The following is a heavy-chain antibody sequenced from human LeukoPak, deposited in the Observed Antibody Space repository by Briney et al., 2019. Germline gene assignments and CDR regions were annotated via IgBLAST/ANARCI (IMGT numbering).Heavy chain of an antibody. CDR3: ARLTTVGCSGASCYVDY. Sequence: PSETLSLTCTVSGYSISSGYYWGWIRQPPGKGLEWIGSIYYSGTIYYNPSLKSRVTISVDTSKNQFSLKLSSVTAADTTVYYCARLTTVGCSGASCYVDYWGQGTLVTVSS. D-gene: IGHD2-15*01. CDR2: IYYSGTI. J-gene: IGHJ4*02. V-gene: IGHV4-38-2*02. CDR1: GYSISSGYY.